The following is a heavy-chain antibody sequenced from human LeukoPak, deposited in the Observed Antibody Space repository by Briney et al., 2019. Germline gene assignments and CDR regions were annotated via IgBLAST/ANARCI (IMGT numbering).Heavy chain of an antibody. D-gene: IGHD5-18*01. V-gene: IGHV1-2*02. CDR2: INPNSGGT. J-gene: IGHJ4*02. CDR1: GYTFTGYY. Sequence: GASVTLSCKASGYTFTGYYMHWVRQAPGQGLEWMGWINPNSGGTNYAQKFQGRVTMTRDTSISTAYMELSRLRSDDTAVYYCARVKLIRGYSYGFDYWGQGTLVTVSS. CDR3: ARVKLIRGYSYGFDY.